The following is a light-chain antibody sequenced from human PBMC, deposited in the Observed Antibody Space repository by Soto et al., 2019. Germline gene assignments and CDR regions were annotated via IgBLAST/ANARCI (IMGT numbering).Light chain of an antibody. J-gene: IGLJ2*01. V-gene: IGLV1-44*01. CDR3: SAWDDSLNGHVV. CDR1: SSNIGGNT. CDR2: TNN. Sequence: QPVLTQPPSASGAPGQRVTISCSGSSSNIGGNTVNWYQQLTGTAPKLLIHTNNERPSGVPDRFSGSKSGTSASLAITGLQSEDEADYYCSAWDDSLNGHVVFGGGTKLTVL.